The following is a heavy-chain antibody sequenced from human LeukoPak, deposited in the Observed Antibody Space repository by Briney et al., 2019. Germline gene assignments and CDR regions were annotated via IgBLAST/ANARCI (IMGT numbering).Heavy chain of an antibody. CDR2: ISYSGST. CDR1: GGSISSYY. CDR3: ARHYYSSGSYYSRSYYYGMDV. D-gene: IGHD3-10*01. J-gene: IGHJ6*02. Sequence: RSSETLSLTFTVSGGSISSYYWTWIRQPPGKGLEWIGYISYSGSTNYNPSLKSRVTISVGMPKNQFSLKLSFVTAADTAVYYCARHYYSSGSYYSRSYYYGMDVWGQGTSVTVSS. V-gene: IGHV4-59*08.